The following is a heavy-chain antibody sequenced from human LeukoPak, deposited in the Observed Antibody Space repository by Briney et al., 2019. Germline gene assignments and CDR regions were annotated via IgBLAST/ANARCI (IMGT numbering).Heavy chain of an antibody. CDR2: INHSGST. V-gene: IGHV4-34*01. CDR3: ARYPHYYDSSGYYYVFDY. J-gene: IGHJ4*02. D-gene: IGHD3-22*01. Sequence: SETLSLTCAVYGGSFSGYFWAWIRQPPGKGLEWIGEINHSGSTNYNPSLKSRVTISVDTSKNQFSLKLSSVTAADTAVYYCARYPHYYDSSGYYYVFDYWGQGTLVTVSS. CDR1: GGSFSGYF.